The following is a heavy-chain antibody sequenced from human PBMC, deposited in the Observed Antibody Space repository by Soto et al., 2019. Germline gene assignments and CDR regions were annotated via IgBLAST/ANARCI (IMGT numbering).Heavy chain of an antibody. D-gene: IGHD4-17*01. Sequence: SDTLSLTCTVSGGSISSSSYYWGWIRQPPGKGLEWIGSIYYSGSTYYNPSLKSRVTISVDTSKNSVYLEMESLGDEDTALYYCARDVDADFRTDFDYWGRGTLVTVSS. J-gene: IGHJ4*02. V-gene: IGHV4-39*07. CDR3: ARDVDADFRTDFDY. CDR1: GGSISSSSYY. CDR2: IYYSGST.